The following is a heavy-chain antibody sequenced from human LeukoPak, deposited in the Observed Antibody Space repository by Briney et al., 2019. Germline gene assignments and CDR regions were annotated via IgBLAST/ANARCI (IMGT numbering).Heavy chain of an antibody. J-gene: IGHJ6*03. D-gene: IGHD6-6*01. CDR2: INHSGST. Sequence: PSETLSLTCAVYGGSFSGYYWSWIRQPPGKGPEWIGEINHSGSTNYNPSLKSRVTISVDTSKNQFSLKLSSVTAADTAVYYCARDWAARPYYYYYYMDVWGKGTTVTVSS. CDR1: GGSFSGYY. CDR3: ARDWAARPYYYYYYMDV. V-gene: IGHV4-34*01.